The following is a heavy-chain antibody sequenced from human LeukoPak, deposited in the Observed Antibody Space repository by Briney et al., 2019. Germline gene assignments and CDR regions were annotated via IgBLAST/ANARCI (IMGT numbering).Heavy chain of an antibody. Sequence: ASVKVSCKASGFTFTNYAFHWVRRAPGQRLEWMGWINAGNGNTKYSQKFQGRVTITRDTSASTAYMELSSLTSEDTAVYYCARDYDYLWGSYRANHNYFDYWGQGTLVTVSS. CDR2: INAGNGNT. V-gene: IGHV1-3*01. CDR3: ARDYDYLWGSYRANHNYFDY. J-gene: IGHJ4*02. D-gene: IGHD3-16*02. CDR1: GFTFTNYA.